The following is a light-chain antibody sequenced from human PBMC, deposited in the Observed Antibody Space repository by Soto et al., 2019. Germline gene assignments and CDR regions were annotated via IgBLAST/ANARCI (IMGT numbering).Light chain of an antibody. Sequence: QSALTQPASVSGSPGQSITISCTGTSSDIGAYNYVSWYQQLPGKAPKVMIYDVSNRPSGVSDRFSGSKSGNTASLTISGLQAEDEADYYCNSYTRSSAYVLGTGTKLTVL. V-gene: IGLV2-14*03. CDR2: DVS. J-gene: IGLJ1*01. CDR1: SSDIGAYNY. CDR3: NSYTRSSAYV.